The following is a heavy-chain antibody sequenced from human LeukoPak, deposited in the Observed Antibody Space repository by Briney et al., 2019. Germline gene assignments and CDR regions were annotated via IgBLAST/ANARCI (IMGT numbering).Heavy chain of an antibody. Sequence: PGGSLRLSCAASGFAVSSNHMNWVRQAPGKGLEWVSVIFNGGSTYYADSVKGRFTISRDNSKNTLYLQMNSLRAEDTAVYYCARIYGGNSYYFDCWGQGTLVTVSS. CDR1: GFAVSSNH. CDR3: ARIYGGNSYYFDC. CDR2: IFNGGST. D-gene: IGHD4-23*01. J-gene: IGHJ4*02. V-gene: IGHV3-53*01.